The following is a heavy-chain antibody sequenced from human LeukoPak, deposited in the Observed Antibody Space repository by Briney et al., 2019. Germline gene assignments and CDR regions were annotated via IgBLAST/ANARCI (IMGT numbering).Heavy chain of an antibody. V-gene: IGHV1-69*06. D-gene: IGHD1-26*01. CDR2: IFLRIRAP. CDR3: ARGSSGSHTFDD. CDR1: GGTFSNYG. J-gene: IGHJ4*02. Sequence: GASVKVSCKSSGGTFSNYGFTWVRQAPGQGLEWMGVIFLRIRAPPYAQRFKDRMTITADRSANTTYLDLTGLTSDDTAVHYCARGSSGSHTFDDWGQGTLVVVSS.